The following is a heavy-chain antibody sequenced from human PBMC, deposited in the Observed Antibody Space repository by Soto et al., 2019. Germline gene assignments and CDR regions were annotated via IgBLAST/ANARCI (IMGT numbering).Heavy chain of an antibody. Sequence: PGGSLRLSCAGSGFTFSNAWMSWVRQAPGKGLEWVGRVKSKTDGETVDYAAPVKGRFTISRDDSKNTTYLQMNSLKTEDTAVYYCTTDTAVTVSWNYYYYGMDVWAQGTTVTVSS. CDR3: TTDTAVTVSWNYYYYGMDV. J-gene: IGHJ6*01. D-gene: IGHD6-13*01. CDR2: VKSKTDGETV. V-gene: IGHV3-15*01. CDR1: GFTFSNAW.